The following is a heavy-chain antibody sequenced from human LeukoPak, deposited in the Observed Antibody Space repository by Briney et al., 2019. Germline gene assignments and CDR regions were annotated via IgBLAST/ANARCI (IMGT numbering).Heavy chain of an antibody. CDR2: VWYGGST. J-gene: IGHJ4*02. V-gene: IGHV4-59*08. D-gene: IGHD3-16*01. CDR1: GVSITTHF. Sequence: PSETLSLTCNVSGVSITTHFWNWIRLSPGRGLEWIGYVWYGGSTKYNPSFQHRLTISLDTSKSQFSLEMTSVTAADTAVYYCARFGPHLLNNFDSWGQGTLVTVSS. CDR3: ARFGPHLLNNFDS.